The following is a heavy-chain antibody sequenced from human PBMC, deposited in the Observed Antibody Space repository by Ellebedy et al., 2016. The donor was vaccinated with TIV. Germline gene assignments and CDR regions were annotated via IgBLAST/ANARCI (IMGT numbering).Heavy chain of an antibody. J-gene: IGHJ4*02. D-gene: IGHD3-10*01. Sequence: GGSLRLSXVVSGFSFTDYWMDWVRQAPGKGLEWVANIKQDGSEKYSVDSVKGRFTISRDNAKKSLYLQMSSLTVDDTAVYYCTREGRVGFDYWGQGTLVTVSS. CDR1: GFSFTDYW. CDR3: TREGRVGFDY. V-gene: IGHV3-7*03. CDR2: IKQDGSEK.